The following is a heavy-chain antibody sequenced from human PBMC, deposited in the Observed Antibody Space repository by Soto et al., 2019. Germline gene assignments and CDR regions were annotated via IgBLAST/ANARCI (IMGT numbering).Heavy chain of an antibody. Sequence: QVQLQQWGAGLSKPSETLSLTCAVYGGSFSGYYWSWIRQPPGKGLEWIGEINHSGSTNYNPSLKSRVTISVDTSKNQFSLKLSSVTAADTAVYYCARSPASREEDYYFDYWGQGTLVTVSS. CDR2: INHSGST. V-gene: IGHV4-34*01. CDR3: ARSPASREEDYYFDY. J-gene: IGHJ4*02. CDR1: GGSFSGYY.